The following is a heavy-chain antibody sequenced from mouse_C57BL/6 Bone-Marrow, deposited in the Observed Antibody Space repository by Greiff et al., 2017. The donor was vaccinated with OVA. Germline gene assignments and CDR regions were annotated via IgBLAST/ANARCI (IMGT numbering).Heavy chain of an antibody. CDR1: GYSITSGYY. V-gene: IGHV3-6*01. Sequence: DVQLQESGPGLVKPSQSLSLTCSVTGYSITSGYYWNWIRQFPGNKLEWMGYISYDGSNNYNPSLKNRISITRDTSKNQFFLKLNSVTTEDTATYYCARENWEWYFDVWGTGTTVTVSS. CDR3: ARENWEWYFDV. CDR2: ISYDGSN. J-gene: IGHJ1*03. D-gene: IGHD4-1*01.